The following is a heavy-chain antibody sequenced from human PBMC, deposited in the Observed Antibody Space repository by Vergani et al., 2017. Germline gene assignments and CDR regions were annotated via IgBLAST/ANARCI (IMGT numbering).Heavy chain of an antibody. D-gene: IGHD4/OR15-4a*01. CDR2: IDPSDSDT. Sequence: EVQLVQSGAEVKTPGESLRISCKGSGYSFTSYWISWVRQMPGKGLEWMGRIDPSDSDTNYSPSFQGHVTISADKSISTAYLQWSRLKASDTAMYYCARQGDGCSGRHGANDYWGQGTLVTVSS. CDR1: GYSFTSYW. J-gene: IGHJ4*02. CDR3: ARQGDGCSGRHGANDY. V-gene: IGHV5-10-1*01.